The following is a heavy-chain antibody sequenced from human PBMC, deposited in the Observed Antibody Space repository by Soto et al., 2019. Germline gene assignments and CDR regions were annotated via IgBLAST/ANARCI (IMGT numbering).Heavy chain of an antibody. CDR2: IYHSGST. V-gene: IGHV4-4*02. CDR3: ARRQDGLPYLDY. CDR1: GASISSSNW. Sequence: AETLSLTCSVSGASISSSNWWSVVRQPPGKGLEWIGEIYHSGSTNYNPSLKSRVTILVDKSKNQFSLKLSSVTAADTAVYYCARRQDGLPYLDYWGQGTLVTAPQ. J-gene: IGHJ4*02. D-gene: IGHD2-21*02.